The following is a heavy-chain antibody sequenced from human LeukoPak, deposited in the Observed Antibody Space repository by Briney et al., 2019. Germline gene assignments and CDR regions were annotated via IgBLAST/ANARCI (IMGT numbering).Heavy chain of an antibody. J-gene: IGHJ4*02. D-gene: IGHD1-26*01. CDR1: GYTFTSYG. CDR3: ARRRDLYSGSYYPFDY. V-gene: IGHV1-18*01. Sequence: GASVKVSCKASGYTFTSYGISWVRQAPGQGLEWMGWISAYNGNTNYAQKLQGRVTMTTDTSTSTAYMELRSLRSDDTAMYYCARRRDLYSGSYYPFDYWGQGTLVTVSS. CDR2: ISAYNGNT.